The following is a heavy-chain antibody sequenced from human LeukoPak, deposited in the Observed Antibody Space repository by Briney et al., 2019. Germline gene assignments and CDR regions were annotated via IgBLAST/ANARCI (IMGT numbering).Heavy chain of an antibody. D-gene: IGHD3-22*01. CDR1: GLAFSDYY. V-gene: IGHV3-11*01. CDR2: ISSTGGPTI. Sequence: GESLRLSCAASGLAFSDYYMNWIRQAPGKGLEWIAFISSTGGPTIYYAETVKGRVTISRDKVKDTLYMQMDGLRAEDTAIYYCARDRFAYYESRGYFDAFDFWGQGTRVTVSS. J-gene: IGHJ3*01. CDR3: ARDRFAYYESRGYFDAFDF.